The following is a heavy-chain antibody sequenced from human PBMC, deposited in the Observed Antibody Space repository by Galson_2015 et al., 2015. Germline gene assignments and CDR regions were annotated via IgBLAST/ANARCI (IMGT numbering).Heavy chain of an antibody. CDR1: GFTFKSYA. D-gene: IGHD3/OR15-3a*01. V-gene: IGHV3-23*01. CDR2: ISGTGGSR. J-gene: IGHJ6*03. CDR3: AKEAYLYVSWCYFLDYYYYYYIDF. Sequence: SLRLSCAASGFTFKSYAMSWVRQAPGKGLEWVSGISGTGGSRWYADSVKGRFTISRDNSKNTTYLQMNSLRAEDTAVYFCAKEAYLYVSWCYFLDYYYYYYIDFWGTGTTVTVSS.